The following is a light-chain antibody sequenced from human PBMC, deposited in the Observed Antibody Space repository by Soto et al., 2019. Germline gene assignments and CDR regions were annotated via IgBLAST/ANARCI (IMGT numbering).Light chain of an antibody. CDR2: DAS. CDR3: QQYDNYRP. CDR1: QSISRW. V-gene: IGKV1-5*01. Sequence: DILVTQSPCTLSGSGGDRVAMTCPASQSISRWLAWYEQKPGKPPKLLIYDASTLESGVPPSFSGNVCGTEFTLAISSLEADDFASYYCQQYDNYRPVGQGTKVDIK. J-gene: IGKJ1*01.